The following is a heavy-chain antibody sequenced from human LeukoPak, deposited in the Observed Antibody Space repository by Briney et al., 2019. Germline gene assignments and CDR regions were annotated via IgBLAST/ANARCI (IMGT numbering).Heavy chain of an antibody. CDR1: GGSISSYY. CDR2: IYYSGST. CDR3: ARTTMVRGTYYMDV. J-gene: IGHJ6*03. V-gene: IGHV4-59*01. Sequence: QTSETLSLTCTVSGGSISSYYWSWIRQPPGKGLEWIGYIYYSGSTNYNPSLKSRVTISVDTSKNQFSLKLSSVTAADTAVYYCARTTMVRGTYYMDVWGKGTTVTISS. D-gene: IGHD3-10*01.